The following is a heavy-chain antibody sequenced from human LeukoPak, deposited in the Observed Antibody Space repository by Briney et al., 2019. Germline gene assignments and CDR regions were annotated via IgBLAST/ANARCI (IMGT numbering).Heavy chain of an antibody. D-gene: IGHD6-19*01. CDR2: ITYDGSNK. CDR3: AKVRWDNSGWYYLDY. CDR1: GFSFKDYN. V-gene: IGHV3-30*18. J-gene: IGHJ4*02. Sequence: GGSLRLSCAASGFSFKDYNMHWVRQAPGKGLEWVAVITYDGSNKYYTDSVKGRFTISRDNSKNTLYLQMNSLRAEDMAVYYCAKVRWDNSGWYYLDYWGQGTLVTVSS.